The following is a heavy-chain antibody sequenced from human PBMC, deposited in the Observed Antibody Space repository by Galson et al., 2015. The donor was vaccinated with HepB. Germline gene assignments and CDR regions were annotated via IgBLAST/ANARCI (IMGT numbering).Heavy chain of an antibody. CDR2: IDPTDSYT. J-gene: IGHJ4*02. V-gene: IGHV5-10-1*01. CDR1: GNTSASYW. CDR3: AREPAGNCSGGSCWVF. Sequence: QSGAEVKKPGESLRISCKASGNTSASYWITWLRQMPGKGLEWMGRIDPTDSYTNYSPSFQGHVTISADKSINTAYLQWSTLKASDSAMYYCAREPAGNCSGGSCWVFWGQGTLVTVSS. D-gene: IGHD2-15*01.